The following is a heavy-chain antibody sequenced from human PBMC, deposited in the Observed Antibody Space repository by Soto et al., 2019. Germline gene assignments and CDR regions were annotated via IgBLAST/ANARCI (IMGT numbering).Heavy chain of an antibody. V-gene: IGHV3-33*01. CDR1: GFSLGSYG. Sequence: QVPLVESGGGVVQPGRSLRLSCAVSGFSLGSYGMHWVRQAPGKGLEWVAVIGFDGKNENYGDSVKGRFTVSRDNSRNTLYLQMNSLRVEDTAVYFCAREIGYSSTWPAYWGQGTLVTVSS. D-gene: IGHD6-13*01. CDR2: IGFDGKNE. CDR3: AREIGYSSTWPAY. J-gene: IGHJ4*02.